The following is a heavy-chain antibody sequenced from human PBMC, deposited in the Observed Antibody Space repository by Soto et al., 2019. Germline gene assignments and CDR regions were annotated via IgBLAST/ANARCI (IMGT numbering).Heavy chain of an antibody. CDR1: GGSFSGYY. Sequence: PSETLSLTCAVYGGSFSGYYWSWIRQPPGKGLEWIGEINHSGSTNYNPSLKSRVTISVDTSKNQFSLKLSSVTAADTAVYYCARGPVKRCSGGSCYSISYYYYMDVWGKGTTVTVSS. D-gene: IGHD2-15*01. J-gene: IGHJ6*03. CDR3: ARGPVKRCSGGSCYSISYYYYMDV. CDR2: INHSGST. V-gene: IGHV4-34*01.